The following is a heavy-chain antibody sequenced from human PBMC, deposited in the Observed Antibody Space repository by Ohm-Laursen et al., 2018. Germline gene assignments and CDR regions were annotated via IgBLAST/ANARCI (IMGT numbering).Heavy chain of an antibody. D-gene: IGHD6-13*01. J-gene: IGHJ4*02. CDR3: ARDPPEDSSWYADY. Sequence: GSLRLSCTATGFTFSRYAMSWVRQAPGKGLEWVSGICDSGDTTYYADSVKDRFTVSRDNSKNTLYLQMNSLRAEDTAVYYCARDPPEDSSWYADYWGQGTLVTVSP. CDR2: ICDSGDTT. V-gene: IGHV3-23*01. CDR1: GFTFSRYA.